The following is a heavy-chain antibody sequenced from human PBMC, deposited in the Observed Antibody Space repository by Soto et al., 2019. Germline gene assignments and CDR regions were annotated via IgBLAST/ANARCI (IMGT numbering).Heavy chain of an antibody. CDR1: GYTFITYG. J-gene: IGHJ5*02. D-gene: IGHD2-8*01. Sequence: QVQLVQSGAEVKKPGASVKVSCKASGYTFITYGISWVRQAPGQGLEWMGWISADDGETNYAQKFQDRVTITPDTFTAPVFLALRDLPSADTAVDYCARTPRLKTNGPRGGGLDPWGQGILVTVSS. V-gene: IGHV1-18*01. CDR2: ISADDGET. CDR3: ARTPRLKTNGPRGGGLDP.